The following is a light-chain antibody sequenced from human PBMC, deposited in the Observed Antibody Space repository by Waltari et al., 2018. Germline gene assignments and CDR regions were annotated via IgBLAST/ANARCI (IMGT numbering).Light chain of an antibody. J-gene: IGKJ3*01. Sequence: DIHMTQSPSTLSASVGDRVTITCRASQSLNDWLAWYQQKPGEAPHHLNYKASTLQTGVPSRFSCTGSETEYTLTISSFQPDDSATYYCLQHGSFPFTFGPGTHVDIK. CDR2: KAS. CDR1: QSLNDW. CDR3: LQHGSFPFT. V-gene: IGKV1-5*03.